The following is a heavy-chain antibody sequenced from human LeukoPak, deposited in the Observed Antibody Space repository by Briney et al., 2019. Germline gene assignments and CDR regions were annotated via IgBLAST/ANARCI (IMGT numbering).Heavy chain of an antibody. CDR3: ARDGDYGDRFDY. V-gene: IGHV3-74*01. D-gene: IGHD4-17*01. CDR2: INSDGSST. CDR1: GFTFSSYW. J-gene: IGHJ4*02. Sequence: GGSLRLSCAASGFTFSSYWMHWVRQAPGRGLVWVSRINSDGSSTSYADSVKGRFTISRDNAKNTLYLQMNSLRAEDTAVYYCARDGDYGDRFDYWGQGTLVTVSS.